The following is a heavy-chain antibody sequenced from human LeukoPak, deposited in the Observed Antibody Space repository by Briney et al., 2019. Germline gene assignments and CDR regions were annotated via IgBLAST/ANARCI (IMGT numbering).Heavy chain of an antibody. CDR1: GYRFYSYW. CDR2: INPGDSDT. D-gene: IGHD2-2*02. V-gene: IGHV5-51*01. Sequence: GGALKISCQGFGYRFYSYWVGWGGHLPRERLGWVGVINPGDSDTRYSPSFQGQITISADKSITTAYLQWSSLQASDTAMYYCAIAGDSSTSCYRCFDYWGQGTLVTVSS. CDR3: AIAGDSSTSCYRCFDY. J-gene: IGHJ4*02.